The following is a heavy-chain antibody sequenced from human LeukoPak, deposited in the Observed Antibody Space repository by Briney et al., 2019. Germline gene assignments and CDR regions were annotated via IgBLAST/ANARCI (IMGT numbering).Heavy chain of an antibody. J-gene: IGHJ4*02. CDR2: ITGSGALT. CDR3: AKSNILTGYYPFDY. Sequence: GGSLRLSCAASGFTLSNFAMTWVRQAPGQGLEWVSSITGSGALTYYADSVKGRFTISRDNSKNTLYLQMNSLRAEDTAVYYCAKSNILTGYYPFDYWGQGTLVTVSS. V-gene: IGHV3-23*01. CDR1: GFTLSNFA. D-gene: IGHD3-9*01.